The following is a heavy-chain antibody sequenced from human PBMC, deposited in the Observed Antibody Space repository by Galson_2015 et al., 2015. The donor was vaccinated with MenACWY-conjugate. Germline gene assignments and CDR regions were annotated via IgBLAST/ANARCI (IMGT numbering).Heavy chain of an antibody. CDR2: IYYTENT. Sequence: SLTCTVSGASIRSTSHYWGWIRQPPGKGLEWIGDIYYTENTYYNPSLMSRVTLSLDTSKNQVSLRLRSVTAGDTAAYYCARRAKGDAFDIWGQGTLVIVSS. CDR1: GASIRSTSHY. V-gene: IGHV4-39*07. D-gene: IGHD4/OR15-4a*01. CDR3: ARRAKGDAFDI. J-gene: IGHJ3*02.